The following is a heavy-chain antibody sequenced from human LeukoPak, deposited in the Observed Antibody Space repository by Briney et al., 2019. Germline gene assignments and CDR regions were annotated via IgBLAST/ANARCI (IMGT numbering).Heavy chain of an antibody. Sequence: GSVKVSCKVSGYTLTELSMHWVRQAPGKGLEWMGGFDPEDGETIYAQKFQGRVTMTEDTSTDTACMELSSLRSEDTAAYYCATRYCSGGSCPNYYYYYMDVWGKGTTVTISS. V-gene: IGHV1-24*01. CDR1: GYTLTELS. CDR3: ATRYCSGGSCPNYYYYYMDV. D-gene: IGHD2-15*01. CDR2: FDPEDGET. J-gene: IGHJ6*03.